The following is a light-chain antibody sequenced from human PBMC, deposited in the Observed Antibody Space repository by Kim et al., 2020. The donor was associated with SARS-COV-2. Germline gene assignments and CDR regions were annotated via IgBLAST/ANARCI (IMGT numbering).Light chain of an antibody. CDR3: QAWDSSSVV. CDR1: KLGEKY. V-gene: IGLV3-1*01. CDR2: QDS. J-gene: IGLJ2*01. Sequence: VSHGQTASMTCTGDKLGEKYACWYQQKPGQSPVLVIYQDSKRPSGIPERFSGSNSGNTATLTISGTQAMDEADYYCQAWDSSSVVFGGGTQLTVL.